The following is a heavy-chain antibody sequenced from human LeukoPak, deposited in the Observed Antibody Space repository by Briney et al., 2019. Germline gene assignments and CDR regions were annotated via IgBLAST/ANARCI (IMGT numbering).Heavy chain of an antibody. J-gene: IGHJ6*03. CDR2: INWNGGST. V-gene: IGHV3-20*04. Sequence: GGSLRLSCAASGFTFDDYGMSWVRQAPGKGLEWVSGINWNGGSTGYADSAKGRFTISRDNAKNSLYLQMNSLRAEDTALYYCARDRSGSYYYYYYYMDVWGKGTTVTVSS. CDR1: GFTFDDYG. CDR3: ARDRSGSYYYYYYYMDV. D-gene: IGHD1-26*01.